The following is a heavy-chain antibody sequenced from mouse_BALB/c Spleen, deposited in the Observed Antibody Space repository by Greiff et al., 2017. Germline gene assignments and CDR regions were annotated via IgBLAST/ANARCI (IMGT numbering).Heavy chain of an antibody. CDR1: GFTFTDYY. Sequence: EVQLMESGGGLVQPGGSLRLSCATSGFTFTDYYMSWVRQPPGKALEWLGFIRNKANGYTTEYSASVKGRFTISRDNSQSILYLQMNTLRAEDSATYYCARDGGYGSSTWFAYWGQGTLVTVSA. V-gene: IGHV7-3*02. D-gene: IGHD1-1*01. CDR2: IRNKANGYTT. J-gene: IGHJ3*01. CDR3: ARDGGYGSSTWFAY.